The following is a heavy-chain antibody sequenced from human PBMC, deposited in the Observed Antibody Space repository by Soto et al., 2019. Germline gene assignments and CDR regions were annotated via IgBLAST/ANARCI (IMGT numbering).Heavy chain of an antibody. CDR1: GGSISSYC. V-gene: IGHV4-59*01. J-gene: IGHJ6*02. Sequence: SETLSLTCTVSGGSISSYCWSWIRQPPGKGLEWIGYIYYIGNTNYNASLKSRVTISVDTPKSQFSLKLSSVTAADTAVYYCARSYSNTGYYYYGMDVWGQGTTVTVSS. D-gene: IGHD4-4*01. CDR2: IYYIGNT. CDR3: ARSYSNTGYYYYGMDV.